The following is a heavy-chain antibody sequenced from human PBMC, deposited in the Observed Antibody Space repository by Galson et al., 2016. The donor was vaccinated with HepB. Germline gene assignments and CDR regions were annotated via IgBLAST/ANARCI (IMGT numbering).Heavy chain of an antibody. D-gene: IGHD1-1*01. CDR3: ARSVNEAFAI. V-gene: IGHV4-39*01. CDR2: ISYRGTT. Sequence: TLSLTCNVSGDSITSSGYFWGWIRQPPGKGLEWIWAISYRGTTYDYPSLKSRLTVSVDTSKNQFSLKLSSVPAADTAVYYCARSVNEAFAIWGQGTKVTVSS. CDR1: GDSITSSGYF. J-gene: IGHJ3*02.